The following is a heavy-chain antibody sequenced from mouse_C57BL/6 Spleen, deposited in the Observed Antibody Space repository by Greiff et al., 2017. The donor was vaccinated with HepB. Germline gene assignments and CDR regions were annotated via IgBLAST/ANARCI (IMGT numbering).Heavy chain of an antibody. J-gene: IGHJ2*01. Sequence: EVQLQESEGGLVQPGSSMKLSCTASGFTFSDYYMAWVRQVPEKGLEWVANINYDGSSTYYLDSLKSRFIIARDNAKNILYLQMSSLKSEDTATYYCAREGTGASFDYWGQGTTLTVSS. V-gene: IGHV5-16*01. CDR2: INYDGSST. CDR1: GFTFSDYY. CDR3: AREGTGASFDY. D-gene: IGHD4-1*01.